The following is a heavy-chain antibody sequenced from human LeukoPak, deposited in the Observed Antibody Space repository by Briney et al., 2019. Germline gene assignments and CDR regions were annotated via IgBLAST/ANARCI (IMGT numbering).Heavy chain of an antibody. D-gene: IGHD6-19*01. CDR3: ARGADSSGWYLNWFDP. CDR2: IIPILGIA. V-gene: IGHV1-69*04. Sequence: SVKVSCKASGGTFSSYAISWVRQAPGQGLEWMGRIIPILGIANYAQKFQGRVTITADKSTSTAYMELSSLRSEDTAVYYCARGADSSGWYLNWFDPWGQGTLVTVSS. J-gene: IGHJ5*02. CDR1: GGTFSSYA.